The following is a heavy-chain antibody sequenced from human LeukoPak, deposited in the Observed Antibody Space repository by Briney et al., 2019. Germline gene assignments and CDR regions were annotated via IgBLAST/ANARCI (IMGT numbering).Heavy chain of an antibody. CDR3: TRENYDFWSGHDY. V-gene: IGHV3-49*04. Sequence: GGSLRLSCTASGFTFGDYAMSWVRQAPGKGLEWVAFIRSKAYGGTTEYAASVKGRFTISRDDSKRIAYLQMNSLKTEDTAVYCCTRENYDFWSGHDYWGQGTLVTVSS. CDR2: IRSKAYGGTT. D-gene: IGHD3-3*01. J-gene: IGHJ4*02. CDR1: GFTFGDYA.